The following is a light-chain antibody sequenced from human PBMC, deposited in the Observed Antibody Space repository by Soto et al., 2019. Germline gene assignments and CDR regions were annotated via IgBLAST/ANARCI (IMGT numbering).Light chain of an antibody. CDR2: GAS. V-gene: IGKV3-20*01. CDR1: QSVSSSY. Sequence: EFVLTQSPGTLSVSPGERATLSCRASQSVSSSYLAWYQQKPGQAPRLLIYGASNRATGIPDRFSGSGSGTDFTLTISRMEPEDFAVYYCQQYGSSPPLTFGGGTKVEIK. CDR3: QQYGSSPPLT. J-gene: IGKJ4*01.